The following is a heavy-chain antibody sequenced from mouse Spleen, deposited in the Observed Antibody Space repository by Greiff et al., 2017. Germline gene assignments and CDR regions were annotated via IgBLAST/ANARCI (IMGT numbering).Heavy chain of an antibody. V-gene: IGHV5-16*01. J-gene: IGHJ1*03. CDR3: ARGFITTVEGYFDV. CDR2: INYDGSST. Sequence: EVKLMESEGGLVQPGSSMKLSCTASGFTFSDYYMAWVRQVPEKGLEWVANINYDGSSTYYLDSLKSRFIISRDNAKNILYLQMSSLKSEDTATYYCARGFITTVEGYFDVWGTGTTVTVSS. D-gene: IGHD1-1*01. CDR1: GFTFSDYY.